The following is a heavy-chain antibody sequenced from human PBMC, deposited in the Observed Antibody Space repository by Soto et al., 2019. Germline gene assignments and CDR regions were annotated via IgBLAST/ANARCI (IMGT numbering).Heavy chain of an antibody. CDR2: IKSKTDGGTT. V-gene: IGHV3-15*01. Sequence: GGSLRLSCAASGFTFSNAWMSWVRQAPGKGLEWVGRIKSKTDGGTTDYAAPVKGRFTISRDDSKNTLYLQMNSLKTEDTAVYYCTTVRAHYDFWSGYYLWGQGTLVTVSS. CDR1: GFTFSNAW. J-gene: IGHJ4*02. CDR3: TTVRAHYDFWSGYYL. D-gene: IGHD3-3*01.